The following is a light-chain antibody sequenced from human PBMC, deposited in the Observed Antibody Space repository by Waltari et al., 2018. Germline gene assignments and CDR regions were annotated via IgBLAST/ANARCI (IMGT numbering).Light chain of an antibody. CDR1: SGHSSNV. J-gene: IGLJ3*02. Sequence: QLVLTQSPSASASLGASVKLTCTLSSGHSSNVIAWLQQQPEKGPRYLMQVNSDGSHSKGDRIPDRFSGSSSAADHYLPISSLQSEDEADYYCQTGGHGTWVFGGGTKLTVL. CDR2: VNSDGSH. CDR3: QTGGHGTWV. V-gene: IGLV4-69*01.